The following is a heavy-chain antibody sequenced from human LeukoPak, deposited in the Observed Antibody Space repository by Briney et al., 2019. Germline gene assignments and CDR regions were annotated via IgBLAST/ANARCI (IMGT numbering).Heavy chain of an antibody. CDR2: IRYDESNK. CDR1: GFIFGNYD. D-gene: IGHD2-15*01. J-gene: IGHJ4*02. Sequence: HPGGSLRLSCAASGFIFGNYDMHWVRQAPGKGLDWVAYIRYDESNKYYVDSVKGRFTISRDNSKNTLYLQVNSLRPEDTAVYYCAKGRGQCSGGICYFLDYWGQGTLVTVSS. V-gene: IGHV3-30*02. CDR3: AKGRGQCSGGICYFLDY.